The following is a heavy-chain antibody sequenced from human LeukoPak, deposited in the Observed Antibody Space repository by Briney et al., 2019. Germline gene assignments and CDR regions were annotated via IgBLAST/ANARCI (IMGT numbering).Heavy chain of an antibody. CDR2: FSGSGGST. Sequence: PGGSLRLSCAASGFTFRNYAMSWVRQAPGRGLEWVSSFSGSGGSTYHADFVKGRFTISRDNSKNTLYLQMNSLRAEDTAVYYCARVAVAGTSSKYFFDYWGQGTLVTVSS. CDR3: ARVAVAGTSSKYFFDY. CDR1: GFTFRNYA. V-gene: IGHV3-23*01. D-gene: IGHD6-19*01. J-gene: IGHJ4*02.